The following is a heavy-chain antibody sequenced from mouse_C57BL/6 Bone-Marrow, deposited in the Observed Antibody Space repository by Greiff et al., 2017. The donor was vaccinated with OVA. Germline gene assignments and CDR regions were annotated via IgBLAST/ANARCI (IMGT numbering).Heavy chain of an antibody. Sequence: EVKVVESGGGLVKPGGSLKLSCAASGFTFSDYGMHWVRQAPEKGLEWVAYISSGSSTIYYADTVKGRFTISRDNAKNTLFLQMTSLRSEDTAMYYCARGGRRWYFDVWGTGTTVTVSS. CDR3: ARGGRRWYFDV. CDR1: GFTFSDYG. J-gene: IGHJ1*03. V-gene: IGHV5-17*01. D-gene: IGHD3-3*01. CDR2: ISSGSSTI.